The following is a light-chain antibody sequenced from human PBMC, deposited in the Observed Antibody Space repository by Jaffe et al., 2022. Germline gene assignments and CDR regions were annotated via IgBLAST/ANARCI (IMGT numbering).Light chain of an antibody. CDR3: QQHGDYPLT. V-gene: IGKV1-5*03. CDR2: EGS. J-gene: IGKJ4*01. CDR1: QSIRGW. Sequence: DIQMTQSPSTLSASVGDKVTIACRASQSIRGWLAWYQQKPGKAPKLLIYEGSTLNSGVPIRFSGTGSGTEFTLTISSLQPDDSATYYCQQHGDYPLTFGGGTKVEIK.